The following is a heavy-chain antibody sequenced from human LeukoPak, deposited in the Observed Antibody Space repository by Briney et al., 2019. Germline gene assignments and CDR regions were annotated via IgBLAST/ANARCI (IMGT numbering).Heavy chain of an antibody. V-gene: IGHV3-30*18. Sequence: GGSLRLSCAASGFTFSSYGMHWVRQTPGKGLEWVAVISYDGSNKYYADSVKGRFTISRDNSKNTLYLQMNSLRAEDTAMYYCAKERPDDYYGSGNYPNYFGYWGQGTLVTVSS. CDR1: GFTFSSYG. D-gene: IGHD3-10*01. CDR3: AKERPDDYYGSGNYPNYFGY. CDR2: ISYDGSNK. J-gene: IGHJ4*02.